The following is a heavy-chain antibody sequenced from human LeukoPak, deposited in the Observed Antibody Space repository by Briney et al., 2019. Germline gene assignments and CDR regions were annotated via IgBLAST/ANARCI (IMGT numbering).Heavy chain of an antibody. J-gene: IGHJ4*02. CDR1: GFTVSSNY. CDR3: ARPVAGQGYFDY. CDR2: IYSGGST. Sequence: PGGSLRLSCVASGFTVSSNYMSWVRQAPGKGLEWVSVIYSGGSTYYADSVKGRFTISRDNSKHSLYLQMISLRAEDTAVYYCARPVAGQGYFDYWGQGTLVTVSS. V-gene: IGHV3-53*01. D-gene: IGHD6-19*01.